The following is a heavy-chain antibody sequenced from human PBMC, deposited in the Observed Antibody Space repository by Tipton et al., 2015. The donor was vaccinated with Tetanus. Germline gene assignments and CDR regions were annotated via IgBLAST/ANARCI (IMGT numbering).Heavy chain of an antibody. J-gene: IGHJ4*02. CDR2: INHSGST. CDR1: GGSFSGYY. D-gene: IGHD1-26*01. CDR3: ARRATDSGSYSRTEY. Sequence: LSLTCAVYGGSFSGYYWSWIRQSPGKGLEWIGEINHSGSTNYNPSLKSRVTISVDTSKNQFSLKLSSVTAADTAVYYCARRATDSGSYSRTEYWGQGTLVTVSS. V-gene: IGHV4-34*01.